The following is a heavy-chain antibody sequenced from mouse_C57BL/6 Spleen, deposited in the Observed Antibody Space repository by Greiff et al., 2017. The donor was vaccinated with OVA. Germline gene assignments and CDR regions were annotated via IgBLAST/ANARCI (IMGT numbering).Heavy chain of an antibody. Sequence: QVQLQQPGAELVMPGASVKLSCKASGYTFNSYWMHWVKQRPEQGLEWIGEIDPSDGYTKYAPKFQGKATMTADTSSNTAYLQLSSLTSEDTAVYYCTPYDNYFDYWGKGTTLTVSS. CDR2: IDPSDGYT. CDR1: GYTFNSYW. CDR3: TPYDNYFDY. D-gene: IGHD2-3*01. J-gene: IGHJ2*01. V-gene: IGHV1-69*01.